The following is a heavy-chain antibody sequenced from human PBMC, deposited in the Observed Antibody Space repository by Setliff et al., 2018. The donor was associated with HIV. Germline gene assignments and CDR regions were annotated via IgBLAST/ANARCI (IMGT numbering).Heavy chain of an antibody. D-gene: IGHD3-9*01. CDR3: VRGRIDTHWDYFKEYFFNYIDV. CDR1: NYSINSGYY. CDR2: IYHSGST. Sequence: SETLSLTCAVSNYSINSGYYWGWIRQPPGKGLEWIGSIYHSGSTYYNPSLTSRVTISVDTSTNQVSLSLTSVSAADTAVYFCVRGRIDTHWDYFKEYFFNYIDVWGQGTTVTVSS. V-gene: IGHV4-38-2*01. J-gene: IGHJ6*03.